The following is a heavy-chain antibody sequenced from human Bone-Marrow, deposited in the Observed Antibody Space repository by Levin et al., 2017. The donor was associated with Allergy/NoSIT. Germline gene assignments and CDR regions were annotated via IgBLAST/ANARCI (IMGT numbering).Heavy chain of an antibody. CDR2: INQDGTIT. V-gene: IGHV3-7*01. J-gene: IGHJ3*02. D-gene: IGHD6-19*01. CDR3: ARDLDVNVDNNVWYDAFDI. Sequence: PGGSLRLSCAASGFTFSSYWMTWVRQAPGKGLEWVANINQDGTITYYVDSVKGRFTISRDNTKSSLHLQMNSLRTEDTAVYSCARDLDVNVDNNVWYDAFDIWGQGTKVTVSS. CDR1: GFTFSSYW.